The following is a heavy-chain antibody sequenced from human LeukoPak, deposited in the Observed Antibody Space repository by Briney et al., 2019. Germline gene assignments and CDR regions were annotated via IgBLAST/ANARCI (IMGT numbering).Heavy chain of an antibody. Sequence: GGSLRLSCAASGFIVNTNYMTWVRQAPGRGLEWVSFIYADGNTYYADSVKGRFTISRDISKNAVYLQMNSLRAEDTAVYYCARDSYGDANFDSWGQGTLVTVSS. D-gene: IGHD4-17*01. V-gene: IGHV3-53*01. J-gene: IGHJ4*02. CDR2: IYADGNT. CDR1: GFIVNTNY. CDR3: ARDSYGDANFDS.